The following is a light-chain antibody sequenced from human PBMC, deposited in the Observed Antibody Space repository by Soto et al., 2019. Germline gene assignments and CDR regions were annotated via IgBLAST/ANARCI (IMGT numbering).Light chain of an antibody. CDR2: HAS. CDR3: QQYGDSPT. V-gene: IGKV3-20*01. CDR1: QSISISY. Sequence: DTVLTQSPGTLSLSPGERATLSCRASQSISISYLAWYQHKPGQAPRLLIYHASSRATGIPDRFSGSGSGTDFTLTISRLEPEDFAVYYCQQYGDSPTFGRGTRLEIK. J-gene: IGKJ1*01.